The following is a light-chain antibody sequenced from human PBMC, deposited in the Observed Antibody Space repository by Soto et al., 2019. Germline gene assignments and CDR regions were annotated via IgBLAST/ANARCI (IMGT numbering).Light chain of an antibody. CDR1: QAISSW. J-gene: IGKJ1*01. CDR3: QQYNSPPWT. V-gene: IGKV1-5*03. Sequence: DIQMTQSPSTLSGSVGDRVTITCRASQAISSWLAWYQQKPGEAPKLLIYKASSLESGVPSRFSGSGSGTEFTLTISSLQPDDFATYYCQQYNSPPWTFGQGTKVDIK. CDR2: KAS.